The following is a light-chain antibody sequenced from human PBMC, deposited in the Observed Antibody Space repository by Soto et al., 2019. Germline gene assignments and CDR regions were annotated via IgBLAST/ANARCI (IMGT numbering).Light chain of an antibody. CDR3: QQYSRSPPT. J-gene: IGKJ1*01. Sequence: DIQMTQSPSSLPASVGDRVTITCRASQSISNWLAWYQRKPGTAPKLLIYHASTLESGVPSRFSGSGSGTEFTLTISRLEPEDFAVYYCQQYSRSPPTFGQGTKVDIK. CDR2: HAS. CDR1: QSISNW. V-gene: IGKV1-5*01.